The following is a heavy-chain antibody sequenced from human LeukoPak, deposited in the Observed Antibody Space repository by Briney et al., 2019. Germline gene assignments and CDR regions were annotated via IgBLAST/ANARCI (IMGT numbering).Heavy chain of an antibody. CDR3: ARGYDYGDYVGDFDY. Sequence: ASVKVSCKASGYTFTDYYIHWVREAPGQGLEWMGWISPNSGGTKYAQKFQGRVTMTTDTSTSTAYMDLRGLRSDDTAVYYCARGYDYGDYVGDFDYWGQGTLVTVSS. D-gene: IGHD4-17*01. CDR2: ISPNSGGT. V-gene: IGHV1-2*02. CDR1: GYTFTDYY. J-gene: IGHJ4*02.